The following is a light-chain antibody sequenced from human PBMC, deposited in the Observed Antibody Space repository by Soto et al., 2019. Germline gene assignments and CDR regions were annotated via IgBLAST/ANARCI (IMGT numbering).Light chain of an antibody. Sequence: ESVLTQSPGTLSLSPGERATLSCRASQTVSSTYLAWYQQKFGQAPRLLIYGASNRATGIPERFSGSGSGTDFTLTISSLEPEDFAVYYCQQYGTSPITFGQGTRLEI. V-gene: IGKV3-20*01. CDR2: GAS. J-gene: IGKJ5*01. CDR3: QQYGTSPIT. CDR1: QTVSSTY.